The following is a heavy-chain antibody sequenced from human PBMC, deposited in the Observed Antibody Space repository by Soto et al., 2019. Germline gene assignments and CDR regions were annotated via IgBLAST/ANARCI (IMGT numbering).Heavy chain of an antibody. CDR3: AKDLTRQLAYWLDP. CDR1: GFSFTVYY. Sequence: ASVKVSCKASGFSFTVYYIHGLLQAPGQGLEWMGWINAHSGGTEYAQKFQGRVTLTRDTSIATAYLTLTSLTSDDTALYYCAKDLTRQLAYWLDPWGQGPQVTVSS. CDR2: INAHSGGT. V-gene: IGHV1-2*02. D-gene: IGHD6-6*01. J-gene: IGHJ5*02.